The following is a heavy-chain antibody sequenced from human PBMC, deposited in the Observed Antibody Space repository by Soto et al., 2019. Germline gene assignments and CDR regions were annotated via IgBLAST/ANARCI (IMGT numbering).Heavy chain of an antibody. CDR1: GGTFTKYA. Sequence: QVQLVQSGAAVRKPGSSVKVSCKASGGTFTKYAITWVRQAPRQGLEWMGGIVPLPGTTNYAQKFRGRVTISADESTSTAYLELSSLRSEDTAVYYCAGVVVGLGGSSGWTDYAFDVWGQGTMVIVSS. J-gene: IGHJ3*01. CDR2: IVPLPGTT. V-gene: IGHV1-69*01. CDR3: AGVVVGLGGSSGWTDYAFDV. D-gene: IGHD6-19*01.